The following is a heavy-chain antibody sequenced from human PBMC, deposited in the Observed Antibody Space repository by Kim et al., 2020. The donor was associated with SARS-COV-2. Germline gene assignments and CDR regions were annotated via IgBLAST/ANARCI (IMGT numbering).Heavy chain of an antibody. V-gene: IGHV3-13*01. CDR3: ARGYYDSSGYKPGYFQH. J-gene: IGHJ1*01. D-gene: IGHD3-22*01. Sequence: VKGRFTISRENAKNSLYLQMNSLRAGETAVYYCARGYYDSSGYKPGYFQHWGQGTLVTVSS.